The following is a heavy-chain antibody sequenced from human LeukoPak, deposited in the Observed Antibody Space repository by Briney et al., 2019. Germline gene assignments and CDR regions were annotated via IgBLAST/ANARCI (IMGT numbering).Heavy chain of an antibody. CDR1: GCTSSSYA. D-gene: IGHD4-23*01. CDR2: ISGSGGST. J-gene: IGHJ4*02. CDR3: AINPVGDY. V-gene: IGHV3-23*01. Sequence: GGSLLLSCSASGCTSSSYAMSWVRRAPGQGLEWVSAISGSGGSTYYADSVKGRFTISRDNSKNTLYLQMNSLRAEDTAVYYCAINPVGDYWGQGTLVTVSS.